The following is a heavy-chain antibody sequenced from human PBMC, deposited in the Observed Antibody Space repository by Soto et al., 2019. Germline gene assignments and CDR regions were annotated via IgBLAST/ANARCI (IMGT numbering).Heavy chain of an antibody. J-gene: IGHJ3*02. D-gene: IGHD3-10*01. CDR1: GFTFSSYA. V-gene: IGHV3-23*01. CDR2: ISGSGGST. Sequence: EVQLLESGGGLVQPGGSLRLSCAASGFTFSSYAMSWVRQAPGKGLEWVSAISGSGGSTYYAGSVKGRFTISRDNSKNTLYLQMNTLRAEDTAVYYCAKDRLLLWFGEPPQDAFDIWGQGTMVTVSS. CDR3: AKDRLLLWFGEPPQDAFDI.